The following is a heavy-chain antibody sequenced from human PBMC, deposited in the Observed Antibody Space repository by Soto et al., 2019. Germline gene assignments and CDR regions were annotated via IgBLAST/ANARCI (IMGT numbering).Heavy chain of an antibody. CDR2: IYYSGST. CDR1: GGSISSGGYY. V-gene: IGHV4-31*03. J-gene: IGHJ4*02. Sequence: QVQLQESGPGLVKPSQTLSLTCTVSGGSISSGGYYWSWIRQHPGKGLEWIGYIYYSGSTYYNPSLKSRVTIAVDTSKNHFSLKLSSVTAADTAVYYCARGGGGSWDFDYWGQGTLVTVSS. D-gene: IGHD2-15*01. CDR3: ARGGGGSWDFDY.